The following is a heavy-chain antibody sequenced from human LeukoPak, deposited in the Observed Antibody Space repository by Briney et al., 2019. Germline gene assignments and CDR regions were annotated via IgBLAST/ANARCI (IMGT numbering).Heavy chain of an antibody. D-gene: IGHD2-15*01. CDR1: GFTFSSYA. CDR3: AKGYCSGGSCYPIDY. J-gene: IGHJ4*02. Sequence: GGSLRLSCAASGFTFSSYAMSWVRQAPGKGLEWVSAISGSGGSTYYADSVKGRFTISRDNSKNTLYLQMNSLRAEDTAVYYCAKGYCSGGSCYPIDYWGQGTLVTVSS. CDR2: ISGSGGST. V-gene: IGHV3-23*01.